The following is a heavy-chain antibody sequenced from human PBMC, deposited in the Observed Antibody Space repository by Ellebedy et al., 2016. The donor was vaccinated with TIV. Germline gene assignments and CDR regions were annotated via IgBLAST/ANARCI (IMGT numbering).Heavy chain of an antibody. D-gene: IGHD2-21*01. CDR2: LYYGGNT. J-gene: IGHJ2*01. Sequence: GSLRLSCTVSGDSVTSDSYYWAWIRQPPGKGLQWIASLYYGGNTYSDPSFRSRVTISVDTSKNQFSLNLSSVTAADTAVYYCARGARGLRYFDLWGHGALVTVSS. CDR3: ARGARGLRYFDL. V-gene: IGHV4-39*07. CDR1: GDSVTSDSYY.